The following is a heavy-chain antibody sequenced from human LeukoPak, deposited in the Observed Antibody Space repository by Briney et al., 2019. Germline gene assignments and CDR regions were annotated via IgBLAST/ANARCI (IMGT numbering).Heavy chain of an antibody. V-gene: IGHV3-7*01. Sequence: PGGSLRLSCAASGFTFSSYNMNWVRQVPGKGLEWVANIKQDGSEKYYVDSVKGRFTISRDNAKNSLYLQMNSLRAEDTAVYYCARVLTAAYFDYWGQGTLVTVSS. CDR1: GFTFSSYN. CDR2: IKQDGSEK. J-gene: IGHJ4*02. CDR3: ARVLTAAYFDY. D-gene: IGHD1-14*01.